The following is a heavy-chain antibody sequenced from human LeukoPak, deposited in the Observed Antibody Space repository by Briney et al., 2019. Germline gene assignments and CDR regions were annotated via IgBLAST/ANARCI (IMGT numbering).Heavy chain of an antibody. J-gene: IGHJ4*02. CDR2: ISGSGGGT. Sequence: GGSLRLSCAASGFTFSHCAMSWVRQAPGKGLEWVSVISGSGGGTYYADSLKGRFTISRDNAKNTLYLQMISLTAEDTAVYYCARRRNSCDGMDFDYKCQRKLVTVSS. D-gene: IGHD3-22*01. CDR1: GFTFSHCA. V-gene: IGHV3-23*01. CDR3: ARRRNSCDGMDFDY.